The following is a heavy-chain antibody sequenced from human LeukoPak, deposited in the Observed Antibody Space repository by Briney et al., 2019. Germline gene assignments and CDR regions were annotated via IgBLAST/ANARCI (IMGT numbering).Heavy chain of an antibody. V-gene: IGHV4-34*01. CDR2: INHSGST. CDR3: ARGGSVTTVPYFDY. CDR1: GGSFSGYY. J-gene: IGHJ4*02. Sequence: SETLSLTCAVYGGSFSGYYWSWISQPPGKGLEWIGEINHSGSTNYNPSLKSRVTISVDTSKNQFSLKLSSVTAADTAVYYCARGGSVTTVPYFDYWGQGTLVTVSS. D-gene: IGHD4-17*01.